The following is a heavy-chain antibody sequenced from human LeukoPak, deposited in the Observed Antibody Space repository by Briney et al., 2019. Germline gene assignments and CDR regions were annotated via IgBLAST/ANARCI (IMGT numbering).Heavy chain of an antibody. V-gene: IGHV3-48*03. CDR3: ARQHSQVFDP. CDR2: ISSRDYTT. J-gene: IGHJ5*02. Sequence: GGSLRLSCAASGFTFSSYEMNWVRQAPGKGLEWVSYISSRDYTTDYADSVKGRFTISRDNARNSLYLQMNSLRAEDTAVYFCARQHSQVFDPWGQGTLVTVSS. CDR1: GFTFSSYE. D-gene: IGHD3-3*02.